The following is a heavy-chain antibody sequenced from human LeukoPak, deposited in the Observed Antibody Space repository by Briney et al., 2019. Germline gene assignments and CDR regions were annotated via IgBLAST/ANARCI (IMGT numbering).Heavy chain of an antibody. J-gene: IGHJ4*02. CDR3: ARGLMVVDPDY. CDR1: GGSLSTYD. D-gene: IGHD2-15*01. Sequence: SETLSLTCAVCGGSLSTYDWSGIRQPPGKGLEWVGEINNSGSTNYNPSLKSRVTISVDTSNNQFSLRLSSVTAADTAVYYCARGLMVVDPDYRGQGTLVTVSS. CDR2: INNSGST. V-gene: IGHV4-34*01.